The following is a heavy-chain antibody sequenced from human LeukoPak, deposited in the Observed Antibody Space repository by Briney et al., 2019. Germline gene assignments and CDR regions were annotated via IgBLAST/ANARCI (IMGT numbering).Heavy chain of an antibody. Sequence: SETLSLTRTVTGGSISGYYWSWLRQPPAKGLEGIGYIYYSGITNYNPSLKSRVTISVDTSQNQFSLKLSSVTAADTAVYYCARETPTGAYYNYYMDVWGKGTTVTVSS. CDR1: GGSISGYY. V-gene: IGHV4-59*01. CDR2: IYYSGIT. CDR3: ARETPTGAYYNYYMDV. J-gene: IGHJ6*03. D-gene: IGHD2-15*01.